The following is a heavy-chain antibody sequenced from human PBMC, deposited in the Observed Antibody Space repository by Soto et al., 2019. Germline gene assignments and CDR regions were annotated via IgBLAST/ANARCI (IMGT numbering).Heavy chain of an antibody. Sequence: ASVKVSCKASGYTFTSYGISWVRQAPGQGLEWMGWISAYNGNTNYAQKLQGRVTMTTDTSTSTAYMELRSLRSDDTAVYYCARLDDSGSSVWPSDYWGQGTLVTVSS. V-gene: IGHV1-18*01. CDR2: ISAYNGNT. D-gene: IGHD1-26*01. CDR3: ARLDDSGSSVWPSDY. J-gene: IGHJ4*02. CDR1: GYTFTSYG.